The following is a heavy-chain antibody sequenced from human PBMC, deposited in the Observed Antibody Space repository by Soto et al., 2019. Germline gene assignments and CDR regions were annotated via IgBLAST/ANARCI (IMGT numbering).Heavy chain of an antibody. J-gene: IGHJ6*02. D-gene: IGHD3-3*01. CDR3: AKASGERASVLRFLEWSINYGMDV. Sequence: PGGSLRLSCAASGFTFSSYGMHRVRQAPGKGLEWVAVISYDGSNKYYADSVKGRFTISRDNSKNTLYLQMNSLRAEDTAVYYCAKASGERASVLRFLEWSINYGMDVWGQGTTVTVSS. V-gene: IGHV3-30*18. CDR2: ISYDGSNK. CDR1: GFTFSSYG.